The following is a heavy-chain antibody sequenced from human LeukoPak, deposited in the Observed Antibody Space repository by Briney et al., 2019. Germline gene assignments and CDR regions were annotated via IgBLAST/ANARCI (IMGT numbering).Heavy chain of an antibody. CDR2: ISAISGST. CDR1: GFTFSSYG. V-gene: IGHV3-23*01. Sequence: GGSLRLSCAASGFTFSSYGMSWVRQAPGKGLEWVSTISAISGSTYFADSVKGRFTISRDNSKNTLYLQMNSLRAEDTAVYYCAKDLSSRGYTYGTPAFTFDIWGQGTMVTVSS. CDR3: AKDLSSRGYTYGTPAFTFDI. J-gene: IGHJ3*02. D-gene: IGHD5-18*01.